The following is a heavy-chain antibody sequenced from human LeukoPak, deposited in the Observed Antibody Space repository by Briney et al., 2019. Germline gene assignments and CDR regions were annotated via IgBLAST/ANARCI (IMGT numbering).Heavy chain of an antibody. CDR1: GFTFSTYN. CDR2: ITRSSGNM. V-gene: IGHV3-21*01. J-gene: IGHJ4*02. CDR3: ARRGYTYGYDY. D-gene: IGHD5-18*01. Sequence: GGSLRLSCAASGFTFSTYNMNWVRQAPGKGLEWVSSITRSSGNMYYAGSVKGRFTISRDNAKNSLYLQMNSLRAEDTAVYYCARRGYTYGYDYWGQGTLVTVSS.